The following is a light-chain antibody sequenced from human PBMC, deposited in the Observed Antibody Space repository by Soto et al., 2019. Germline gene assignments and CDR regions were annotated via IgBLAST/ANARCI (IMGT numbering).Light chain of an antibody. V-gene: IGLV2-11*01. CDR3: QLWDSNSDHVV. J-gene: IGLJ2*01. Sequence: QSALTQPRSVSGSPGQSVTISCTGTSSDVGGYNYVSWYQQHPGKAPKLMIYDVSKRPSGVPDRFSGSNSGNTATLTISRVEAGDEADYYCQLWDSNSDHVVFGGGTKLTVL. CDR2: DVS. CDR1: SSDVGGYNY.